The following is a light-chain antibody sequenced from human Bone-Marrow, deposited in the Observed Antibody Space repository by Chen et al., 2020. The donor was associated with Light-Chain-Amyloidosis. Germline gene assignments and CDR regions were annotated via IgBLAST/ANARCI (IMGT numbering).Light chain of an antibody. V-gene: IGLV1-51*01. Sequence: QPLLTQPPSVSAAPGQKVTISCSGSDSNIGNNYVSWYQQLPETAPKLLIYDTDKRPSGIPDRFSGSKSGTSATLGITGLQTGDDADYYCGTWDSSLNAYVFGSGTKVTVL. CDR1: DSNIGNNY. CDR2: DTD. J-gene: IGLJ1*01. CDR3: GTWDSSLNAYV.